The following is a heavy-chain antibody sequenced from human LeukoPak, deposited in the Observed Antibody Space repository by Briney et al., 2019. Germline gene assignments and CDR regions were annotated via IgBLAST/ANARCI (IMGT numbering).Heavy chain of an antibody. CDR3: ARNTRPGDYYGSEGLY. V-gene: IGHV3-30*03. J-gene: IGHJ4*02. CDR1: GFTFSSYG. Sequence: GGSLRLSCAASGFTFSSYGMHWVRQAPGKGLEWVAVISYDGSNKYYADSVKGRFTISRDNSKNTLYLQMNSLRAEDTAWYYGARNTRPGDYYGSEGLYWGQGTLVTVSS. D-gene: IGHD3-10*01. CDR2: ISYDGSNK.